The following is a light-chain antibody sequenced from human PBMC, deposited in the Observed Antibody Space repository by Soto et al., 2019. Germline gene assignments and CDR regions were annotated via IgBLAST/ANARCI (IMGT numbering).Light chain of an antibody. CDR2: AAS. V-gene: IGKV1-9*01. CDR3: QHLNSYPSIT. J-gene: IGKJ5*01. Sequence: IQLTQSPSSLSASVGDRVTITCRASQGISSYLAWYQQKPGKAPKLLIYAASTLQSGVPSRFSGSGSGTDFTLSISSLQPEDFATYSCQHLNSYPSITFGQGTRLEIK. CDR1: QGISSY.